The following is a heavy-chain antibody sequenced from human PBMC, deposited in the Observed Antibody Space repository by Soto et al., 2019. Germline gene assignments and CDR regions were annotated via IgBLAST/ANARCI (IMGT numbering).Heavy chain of an antibody. CDR2: TYHYGNP. CDR1: GCSISSDPYS. Sequence: QLQLQESGSGLVKPSQTLSLTCAVSGCSISSDPYSWSWMRQPPGKGLEWIGYTYHYGNPQYNASLDSRVTLSVDRSKSEDSLNLRSVTAAYTAVYYWARDGGYGRVDSWGQGTLVIVSS. D-gene: IGHD1-1*01. CDR3: ARDGGYGRVDS. J-gene: IGHJ4*02. V-gene: IGHV4-30-2*01.